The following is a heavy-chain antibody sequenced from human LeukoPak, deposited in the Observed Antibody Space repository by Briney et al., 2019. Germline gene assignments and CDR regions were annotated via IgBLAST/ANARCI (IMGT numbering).Heavy chain of an antibody. J-gene: IGHJ4*02. CDR1: DGSITNYD. D-gene: IGHD4-17*01. Sequence: SETLSLTCTVSDGSITNYDWSWVRQPPGKGLEFIGHVHYSGTTNYNPSLRSRVTISIDTSKKHFFLKLKFVTAADTAVYYCATGYGDFRVEGRYFYSWGQGTLVTVSS. CDR3: ATGYGDFRVEGRYFYS. CDR2: VHYSGTT. V-gene: IGHV4-59*01.